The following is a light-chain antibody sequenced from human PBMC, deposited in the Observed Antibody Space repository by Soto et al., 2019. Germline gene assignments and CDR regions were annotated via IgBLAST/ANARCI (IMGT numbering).Light chain of an antibody. Sequence: QSVLTQPASVSGSPGQSITISCTGTSNDVGGYNYVSWYHQHPGKAPQLIIYEVSNRPSGVSHRFSGSKSGDTASLTISGLHAEDGADYYCSSYTAGSTWVFGGGTKLTVL. CDR1: SNDVGGYNY. V-gene: IGLV2-14*01. CDR2: EVS. CDR3: SSYTAGSTWV. J-gene: IGLJ3*02.